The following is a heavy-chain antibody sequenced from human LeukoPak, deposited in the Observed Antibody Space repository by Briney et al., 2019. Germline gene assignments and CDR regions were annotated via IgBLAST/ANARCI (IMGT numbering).Heavy chain of an antibody. J-gene: IGHJ5*02. D-gene: IGHD3-3*01. CDR2: INHSGST. CDR3: ARGIKTVTIFGVVIIPHSWLDP. V-gene: IGHV4-34*01. CDR1: GGSFSGYY. Sequence: PSETLSLTCAVYGGSFSGYYWSWIRQPPGKGLEWIGEINHSGSTNYNPSLKSRVTISVDTSKNQFSLKLSSVTAADTAVYYCARGIKTVTIFGVVIIPHSWLDPWGQGTLVTVSS.